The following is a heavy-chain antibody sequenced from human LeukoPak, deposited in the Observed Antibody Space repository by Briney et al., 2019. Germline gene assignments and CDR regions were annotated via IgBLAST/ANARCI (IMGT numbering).Heavy chain of an antibody. V-gene: IGHV3-30*18. CDR2: ISYDGSKA. D-gene: IGHD5-12*01. CDR1: GVIFSTYA. CDR3: AKTQDIVATIHLFAFDY. J-gene: IGHJ4*02. Sequence: GRSLRLSCTVSGVIFSTYALHWVRHTPGKGLEWVAVISYDGSKADYADSAKGRFTISRDNSKNTLYLQMNSLRAEDTAVYYCAKTQDIVATIHLFAFDYWGQGTLVTVSS.